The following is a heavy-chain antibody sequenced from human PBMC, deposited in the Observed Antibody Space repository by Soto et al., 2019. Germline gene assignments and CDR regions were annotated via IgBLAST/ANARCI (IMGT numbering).Heavy chain of an antibody. V-gene: IGHV4-59*08. CDR1: GGSISSYY. CDR3: AGRTSLTSVEIFSGGLSGYNWVDP. CDR2: IFYSGST. D-gene: IGHD3-3*01. Sequence: SETLSLTCTVSGGSISSYYWSWIRQPPGKGLEWIGYIFYSGSTYYNPSLKSRVTMSVDTSQNQFSLKLSSVTAADTAVYYCAGRTSLTSVEIFSGGLSGYNWVDPWGRGTLVT. J-gene: IGHJ5*01.